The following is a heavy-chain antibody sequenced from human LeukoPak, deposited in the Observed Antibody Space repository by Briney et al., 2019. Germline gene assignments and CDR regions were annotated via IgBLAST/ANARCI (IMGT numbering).Heavy chain of an antibody. CDR2: LSGSGGGT. D-gene: IGHD3-10*01. J-gene: IGHJ4*02. CDR1: GFTFSGYA. CDR3: AKRGVVIRVFLVGFHKEAYYFDS. V-gene: IGHV3-23*01. Sequence: GGSLRLSCAASGFTFSGYAMTWVRQAPGKGLEWVAGLSGSGGGTNYADSVQGRFTISRDNPKNTLYLQMNSLRAEDTAVYFCAKRGVVIRVFLVGFHKEAYYFDSWGQGALVTVSS.